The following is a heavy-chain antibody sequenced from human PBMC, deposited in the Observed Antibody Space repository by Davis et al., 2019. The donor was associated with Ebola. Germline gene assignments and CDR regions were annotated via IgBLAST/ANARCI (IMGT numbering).Heavy chain of an antibody. J-gene: IGHJ6*02. D-gene: IGHD3-3*01. Sequence: GESLKISCAASGFTFSNYGMHWVRQAPGKGLEWVALISYDGSNKYYADSVKGRFTISRDNSKNTLYLQMNSLRPEDTAVYYCARDPTRTYYDFWSGSSDYYYGMDVWGQGTTVTVSS. CDR1: GFTFSNYG. V-gene: IGHV3-30*03. CDR2: ISYDGSNK. CDR3: ARDPTRTYYDFWSGSSDYYYGMDV.